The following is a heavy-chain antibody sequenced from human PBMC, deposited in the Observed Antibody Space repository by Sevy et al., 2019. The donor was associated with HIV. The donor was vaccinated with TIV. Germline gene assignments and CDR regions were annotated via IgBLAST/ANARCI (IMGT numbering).Heavy chain of an antibody. D-gene: IGHD3-3*01. J-gene: IGHJ4*02. V-gene: IGHV1-18*01. CDR3: ARTPEWMAFHYFDY. CDR1: GYTFTNYG. CDR2: ISPYNGNT. Sequence: ASVKVSCKTSGYTFTNYGITWVRQAPGQGLEWMGWISPYNGNTNYAQKLQGRVTMTTDTSTNTAYMEVRTLKSDDTAVYYCARTPEWMAFHYFDYWGQGTLVTVSS.